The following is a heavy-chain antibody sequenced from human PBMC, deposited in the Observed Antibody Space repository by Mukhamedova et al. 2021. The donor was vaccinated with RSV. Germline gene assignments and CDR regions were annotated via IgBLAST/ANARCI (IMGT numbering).Heavy chain of an antibody. J-gene: IGHJ6*03. Sequence: GYIYYSGSTNYNPSLKSRVTISVDTSKNQFSLKLSSVTAADTAVYYCAREGAPIVVVPAAIRRTSSGGHYYYMDVWGKGTTVTVSS. CDR2: IYYSGST. D-gene: IGHD2-2*01. V-gene: IGHV4-59*01. CDR3: AREGAPIVVVPAAIRRTSSGGHYYYMDV.